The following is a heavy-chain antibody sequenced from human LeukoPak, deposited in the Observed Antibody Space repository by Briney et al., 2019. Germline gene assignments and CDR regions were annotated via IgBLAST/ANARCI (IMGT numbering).Heavy chain of an antibody. V-gene: IGHV3-7*01. CDR2: IKQDGSEK. J-gene: IGHJ4*02. CDR1: GFALSSYW. CDR3: ARHRGTYYDY. Sequence: PGRSLRLSCAASGFALSSYWMTWVRQAPGKGLEWVANIKQDGSEKYYVDSVKGRFTVSRDNAENSLYVQMNSLRAEDTAVYYCARHRGTYYDYWGQGTLLTVSS. D-gene: IGHD1-26*01.